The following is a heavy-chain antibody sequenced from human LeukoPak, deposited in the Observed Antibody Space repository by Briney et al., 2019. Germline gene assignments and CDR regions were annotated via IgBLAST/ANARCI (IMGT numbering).Heavy chain of an antibody. J-gene: IGHJ4*02. CDR2: ISSSSSTI. V-gene: IGHV3-48*01. Sequence: PTGGSLRLSCAASGFTFSSYSMNWVRQAPGKGLEWVSYISSSSSTIYYADSVKGRFTISRDNAKNSLYLQMNSLRAEDTAVYYCARFFDSSGYYYPFDYWGQGTLVTVSS. D-gene: IGHD3-22*01. CDR1: GFTFSSYS. CDR3: ARFFDSSGYYYPFDY.